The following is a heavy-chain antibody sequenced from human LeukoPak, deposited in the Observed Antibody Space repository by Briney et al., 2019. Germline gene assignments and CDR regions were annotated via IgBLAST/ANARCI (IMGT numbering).Heavy chain of an antibody. CDR1: GFTFSSYA. CDR3: AKGRRFTMIVAVYYFDY. V-gene: IGHV3-23*01. CDR2: ISGSGGST. Sequence: GGSLRLSCAASGFTFSSYAMSWVRQAPGKGLEWVSAISGSGGSTYYADSVKGRFTISRDNSKNTLYLQMNSLRAEDTAVYYCAKGRRFTMIVAVYYFDYWGQGTLVTVSS. D-gene: IGHD3-22*01. J-gene: IGHJ4*02.